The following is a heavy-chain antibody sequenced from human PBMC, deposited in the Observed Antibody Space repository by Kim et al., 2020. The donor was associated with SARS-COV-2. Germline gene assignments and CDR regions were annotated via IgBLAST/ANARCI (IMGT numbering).Heavy chain of an antibody. CDR3: VRGRDDYGNDTVY. Sequence: GGSLRLSCAASGVTFNGYWMHWVRQAPGKGLVWVSRINNDGRITNYADSVKGRFTISRDNAKNTLFLQMNSLGAEDTALYYCVRGRDDYGNDTVYWGQG. D-gene: IGHD3-10*01. CDR1: GVTFNGYW. CDR2: INNDGRIT. V-gene: IGHV3-74*01. J-gene: IGHJ4*02.